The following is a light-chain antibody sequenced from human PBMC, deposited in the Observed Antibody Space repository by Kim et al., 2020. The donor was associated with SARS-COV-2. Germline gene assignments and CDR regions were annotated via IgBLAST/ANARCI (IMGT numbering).Light chain of an antibody. J-gene: IGLJ3*02. CDR2: ENN. Sequence: NFMLTQPHSVSESPGKTVTISCTHSSGSIASKYVQWYQQRPGSAPTTVIYENNQRPSGVPDRFSGSIDTSSNSASLTISGLETEDAADYYCQSYDVSTEVFGGGTQLTVL. V-gene: IGLV6-57*04. CDR3: QSYDVSTEV. CDR1: SGSIASKY.